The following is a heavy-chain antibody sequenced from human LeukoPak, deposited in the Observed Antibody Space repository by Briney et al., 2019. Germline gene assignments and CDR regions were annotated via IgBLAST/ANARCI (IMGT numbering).Heavy chain of an antibody. J-gene: IGHJ5*02. V-gene: IGHV3-15*01. CDR3: TKDRSCIAVANCDWFDT. CDR1: AFTFNNAW. D-gene: IGHD6-19*01. CDR2: IKRKTDGETT. Sequence: PGGSLTLSCAAAAFTFNNAWMKWVRPAPGNVREWVGRIKRKTDGETTDYAETVNGRFTISRDDSNNTLYLKMNSLKTEETGVYYCTKDRSCIAVANCDWFDTWGQGTLVTVSS.